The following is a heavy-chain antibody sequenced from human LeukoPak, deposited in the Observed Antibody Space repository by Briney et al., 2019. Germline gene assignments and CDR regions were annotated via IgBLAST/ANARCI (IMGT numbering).Heavy chain of an antibody. Sequence: GGSRRLSCSASGFTFSRFAMTWVRQLPGRGLEWVSSISGNGRQTYYADSVKGRFSVSRDNSKNILYLQMDSLRADDSALYYCAKDANYYDSSGYLIPFDYWGQGTLVTVSS. CDR3: AKDANYYDSSGYLIPFDY. J-gene: IGHJ4*02. V-gene: IGHV3-23*01. CDR1: GFTFSRFA. D-gene: IGHD3-22*01. CDR2: ISGNGRQT.